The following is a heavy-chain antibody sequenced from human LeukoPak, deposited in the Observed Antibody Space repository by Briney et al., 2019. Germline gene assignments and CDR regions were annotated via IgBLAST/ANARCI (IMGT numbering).Heavy chain of an antibody. J-gene: IGHJ4*02. Sequence: PGGSLRLSCAASGFTVSSYAMSWVRQAPGKGLEGVAGSGGSTYYADSGKGRVTISRDNSENTVHLQMNSLGAEDTAVYYCAKGRGSGSLSSFDYWGQGTLVTVPS. D-gene: IGHD3-10*01. CDR2: SGGST. CDR1: GFTVSSYA. V-gene: IGHV3-23*01. CDR3: AKGRGSGSLSSFDY.